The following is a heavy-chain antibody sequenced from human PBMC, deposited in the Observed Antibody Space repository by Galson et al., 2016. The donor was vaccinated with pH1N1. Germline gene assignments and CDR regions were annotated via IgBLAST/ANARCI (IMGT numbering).Heavy chain of an antibody. Sequence: SVKVSCKASGGSFISHAIPWVRQAPGQGLEWMGGIIPVFGTANYAQKFQGRVSITTDASTSTASMELSSLTSEDTAVYYCAKRYRSGWYYFDYWGQGTLVTVSS. CDR2: IIPVFGTA. D-gene: IGHD6-19*01. CDR3: AKRYRSGWYYFDY. V-gene: IGHV1-69*05. J-gene: IGHJ4*02. CDR1: GGSFISHA.